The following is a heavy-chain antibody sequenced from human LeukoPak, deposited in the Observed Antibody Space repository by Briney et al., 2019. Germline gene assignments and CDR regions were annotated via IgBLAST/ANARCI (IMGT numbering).Heavy chain of an antibody. Sequence: PSETLSLTCAVYGGSFSGYYWSWIRQPPGKGLEWIGEINHSGSTNYNPSLKSRVTISVDTSKNQFSLKLSSVTAADTAVYYCARGGGPTVTVFDYWGQGTLVTVSS. CDR3: ARGGGPTVTVFDY. J-gene: IGHJ4*02. CDR2: INHSGST. V-gene: IGHV4-34*01. D-gene: IGHD4-17*01. CDR1: GGSFSGYY.